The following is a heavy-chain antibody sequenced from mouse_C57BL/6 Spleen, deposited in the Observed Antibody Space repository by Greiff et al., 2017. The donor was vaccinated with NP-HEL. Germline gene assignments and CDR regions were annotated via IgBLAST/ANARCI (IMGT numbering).Heavy chain of an antibody. CDR2: ISSGGDYI. D-gene: IGHD2-2*01. CDR3: TREGYDGDWFAY. CDR1: GFTFSSYA. Sequence: EVKLQESGEGLVKPGGSLKLSCAASGFTFSSYAMSWVRQTPEKRLEWVAYISSGGDYIYYADTEKGRFTISRDNARNTLYLQMSSLKSEDTAMYYCTREGYDGDWFAYWGQGTLVTVSA. J-gene: IGHJ3*01. V-gene: IGHV5-9-1*02.